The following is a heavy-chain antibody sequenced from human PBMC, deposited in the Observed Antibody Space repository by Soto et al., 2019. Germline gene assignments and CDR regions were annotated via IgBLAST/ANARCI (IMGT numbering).Heavy chain of an antibody. CDR1: GFTFSSYG. V-gene: IGHV3-30*03. CDR3: ARDIRAAADTNWFDP. J-gene: IGHJ5*02. D-gene: IGHD6-13*01. Sequence: GGSLRLSCAASGFTFSSYGMHWVRQAPGKGLEWVAVISPDGSNKDYADSVKGRFTISRDNAKNSLYLQMNSLRAEDTAVYYCARDIRAAADTNWFDPWGQGTLVTVSS. CDR2: ISPDGSNK.